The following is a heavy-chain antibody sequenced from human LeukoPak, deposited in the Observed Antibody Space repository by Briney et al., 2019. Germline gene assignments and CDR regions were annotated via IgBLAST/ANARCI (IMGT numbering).Heavy chain of an antibody. V-gene: IGHV3-11*01. CDR2: ISSSGSTI. CDR1: GFTFSDYY. Sequence: GGSLRLSCAASGFTFSDYYMSWIRQAPGKGLEWVSYISSSGSTIYYADSVKGRFTISRDNAKNSLYLQMNSLRAEDTAVYYCARDRRARVAGTRVEYFQHWGQGTLVTASS. CDR3: ARDRRARVAGTRVEYFQH. D-gene: IGHD6-19*01. J-gene: IGHJ1*01.